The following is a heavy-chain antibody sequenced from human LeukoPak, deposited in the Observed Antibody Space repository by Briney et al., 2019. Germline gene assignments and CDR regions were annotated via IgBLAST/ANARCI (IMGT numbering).Heavy chain of an antibody. CDR1: GYTFTGYY. CDR3: ARDPHLAVRGAY. J-gene: IGHJ4*02. D-gene: IGHD2-21*01. Sequence: GASVKVSCKASGYTFTGYYMHWVRHAPGQGLEWMGWINPNSGGTNYAQKFQGRVTMTRDTSISTAYMELSRLRSDDTAVYYCARDPHLAVRGAYWGQGTLVTVSS. CDR2: INPNSGGT. V-gene: IGHV1-2*02.